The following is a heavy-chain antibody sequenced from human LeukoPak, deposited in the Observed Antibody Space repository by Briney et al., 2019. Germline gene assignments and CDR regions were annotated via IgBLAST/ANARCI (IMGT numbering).Heavy chain of an antibody. D-gene: IGHD5-12*01. CDR1: GGTFSSYA. CDR3: ARAAADIVATYDYYYYGMDV. V-gene: IGHV1-69*13. J-gene: IGHJ6*02. Sequence: GASVKVSCKASGGTFSSYAISWVRQAPGQGLEWMGGIIPIFGTANYAQKFQGRVTITADESTSTAYMELSSLRSEDTAVYYCARAAADIVATYDYYYYGMDVWGQGTTVTVSS. CDR2: IIPIFGTA.